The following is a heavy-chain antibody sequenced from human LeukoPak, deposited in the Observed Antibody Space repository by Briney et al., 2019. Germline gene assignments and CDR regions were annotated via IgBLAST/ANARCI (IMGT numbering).Heavy chain of an antibody. Sequence: GGSPRLSCAASGFTLSSYSMTWVRQAPGKGLEWVSSISRSSSYIYYAASVKGRFTTSRDNAKNSLYLQMNSLRAEDTAVYYCARDMNDYVWGSSSDYWGQGTLVTVSS. J-gene: IGHJ4*02. CDR3: ARDMNDYVWGSSSDY. CDR1: GFTLSSYS. CDR2: ISRSSSYI. V-gene: IGHV3-21*04. D-gene: IGHD3-16*01.